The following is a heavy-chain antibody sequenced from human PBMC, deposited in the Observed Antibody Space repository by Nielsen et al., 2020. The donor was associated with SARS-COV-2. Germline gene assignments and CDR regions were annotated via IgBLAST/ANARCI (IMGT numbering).Heavy chain of an antibody. V-gene: IGHV4-39*02. CDR2: IYYSGST. D-gene: IGHD3-3*01. CDR3: AREPGSGKFLEWLWPDYYYYYGMDV. J-gene: IGHJ6*02. Sequence: WIRQPPGKGLEWIGSIYYSGSTYYNPSLKSRVTISVDTSKNQFSLKLSSVTAADTAVYYCAREPGSGKFLEWLWPDYYYYYGMDVWGQGTTVTVSS.